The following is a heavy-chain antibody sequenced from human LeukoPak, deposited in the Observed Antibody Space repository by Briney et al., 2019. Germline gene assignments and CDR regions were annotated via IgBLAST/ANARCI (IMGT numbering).Heavy chain of an antibody. V-gene: IGHV4-34*09. CDR2: IYYSGST. CDR3: ARDSPSYYGSGSYTY. J-gene: IGHJ4*02. Sequence: PSETLSLTCAVYGGSFSGYYWSWIRQPPGKGLEWIGYIYYSGSTYYNPSLKSRVTISVDTSKNQFSLKLSSVTAADTAVYYCARDSPSYYGSGSYTYWGQGTLVTVSS. CDR1: GGSFSGYY. D-gene: IGHD3-10*01.